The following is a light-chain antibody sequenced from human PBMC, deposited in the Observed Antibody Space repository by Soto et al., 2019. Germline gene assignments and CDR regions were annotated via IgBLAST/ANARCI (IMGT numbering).Light chain of an antibody. J-gene: IGLJ1*01. Sequence: QSALTQPASVSGSPGQSITISCTGTRSDVGGYNYVSWYQQHPGKAPKLMIYEVSNRPSGVSNRFSGSKSGNTASLTISGLQEEDEADYYCSSYTSSSIDDVFGTGTKVTVL. CDR2: EVS. CDR1: RSDVGGYNY. CDR3: SSYTSSSIDDV. V-gene: IGLV2-14*01.